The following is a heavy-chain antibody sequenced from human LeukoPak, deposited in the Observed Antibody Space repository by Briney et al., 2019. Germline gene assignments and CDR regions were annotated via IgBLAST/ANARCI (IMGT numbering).Heavy chain of an antibody. Sequence: GGSLRLSCAASGFTFSSYGMDWVRQAPGKGLEWVAFIRYDGSNKYYADSVKGRFTISRDNSKNTLYLQMNSLRAEDTAVYYCAKLGKYGSGSYGAFDIWGQGTMVTVSS. V-gene: IGHV3-30*02. J-gene: IGHJ3*02. CDR3: AKLGKYGSGSYGAFDI. CDR1: GFTFSSYG. CDR2: IRYDGSNK. D-gene: IGHD3-10*01.